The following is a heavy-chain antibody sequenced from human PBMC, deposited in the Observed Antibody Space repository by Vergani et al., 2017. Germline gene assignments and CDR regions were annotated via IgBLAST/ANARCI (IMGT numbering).Heavy chain of an antibody. D-gene: IGHD2-21*01. CDR1: GGSISSSNW. V-gene: IGHV4-4*07. J-gene: IGHJ6*03. CDR2: MYTSGHT. Sequence: QVQLQESGPGLVKPSGTLSLTCAVSGGSISSSNWWTWIRQPAGKKLEWIVRMYTSGHTIYNPSLESRVTMSVDTSKNQFSLQLSAVTAADTAVYYCARASHCINCYSEGPNGPGYYYMDVWGKGTTVTVSS. CDR3: ARASHCINCYSEGPNGPGYYYMDV.